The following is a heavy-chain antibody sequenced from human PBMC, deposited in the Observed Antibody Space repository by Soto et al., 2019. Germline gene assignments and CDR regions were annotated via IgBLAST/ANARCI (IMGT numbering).Heavy chain of an antibody. J-gene: IGHJ4*02. CDR1: GFTFSSYA. CDR3: ARALDFWSGYLSD. V-gene: IGHV3-23*01. D-gene: IGHD3-3*01. Sequence: GGSLRLSCAASGFTFSSYAMSWVRQAPGKGLEWVSAISGSGGSTYYADSVKGRFTTSRDNSKNSLDLQMNSLRADDTAIYYCARALDFWSGYLSDWGQGTLVTVSS. CDR2: ISGSGGST.